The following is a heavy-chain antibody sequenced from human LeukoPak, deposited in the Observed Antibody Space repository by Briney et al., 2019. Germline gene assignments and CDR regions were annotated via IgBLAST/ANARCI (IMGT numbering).Heavy chain of an antibody. Sequence: PGGSLRLSCAASGFTFSSYAMSWVRQAPGKGLEYVSAISNTGGNTYYANSVKGRFTISRDNSKNMLYLQMGNLRADDMGVYYCAREGGSCYSGYCYEGFWGQGTLVTVSS. CDR3: AREGGSCYSGYCYEGF. V-gene: IGHV3-64*01. D-gene: IGHD5-18*01. J-gene: IGHJ4*02. CDR2: ISNTGGNT. CDR1: GFTFSSYA.